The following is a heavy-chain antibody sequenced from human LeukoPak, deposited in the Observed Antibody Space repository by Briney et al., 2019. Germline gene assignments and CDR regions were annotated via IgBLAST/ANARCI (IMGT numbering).Heavy chain of an antibody. CDR3: ARGQGVWFGENNWFDP. CDR2: IYYSGST. Sequence: SETLSLTCTVSGGSISSSSYYWGWIRQPPGKGLEWIGSIYYSGSTYYNPSLKSRVTISVDTSKNQFSLKLSSVTAVDTAVYYCARGQGVWFGENNWFDPWGQGTLVTVSS. J-gene: IGHJ5*02. V-gene: IGHV4-39*07. D-gene: IGHD3-10*01. CDR1: GGSISSSSYY.